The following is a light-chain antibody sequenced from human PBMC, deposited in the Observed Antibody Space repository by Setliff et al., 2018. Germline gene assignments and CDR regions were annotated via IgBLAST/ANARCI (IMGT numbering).Light chain of an antibody. Sequence: NNYVSWYQQLPGTAPKLLIYDNNKRPSGIPDRFSGSKSGTSATLGITGLQTGDEADYYCGTWDGSLSAGLYVFGTGTKVTVL. CDR2: DNN. CDR1: NNY. J-gene: IGLJ1*01. V-gene: IGLV1-51*01. CDR3: GTWDGSLSAGLYV.